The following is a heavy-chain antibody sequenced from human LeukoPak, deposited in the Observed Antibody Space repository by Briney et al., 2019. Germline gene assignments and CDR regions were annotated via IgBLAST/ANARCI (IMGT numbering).Heavy chain of an antibody. J-gene: IGHJ6*03. CDR3: AKTGSRGGTFRPSYYYYYMDV. Sequence: GGSLRLSCAASGFTFSSYGMHWVRQAPGKGLEWVAFIRYDGSNKYYADSMKGRFTISRDNSKNTLYLQMNSLRPEDTAVYYCAKTGSRGGTFRPSYYYYYMDVWGEGTTVTISS. D-gene: IGHD3-9*01. CDR1: GFTFSSYG. V-gene: IGHV3-30*02. CDR2: IRYDGSNK.